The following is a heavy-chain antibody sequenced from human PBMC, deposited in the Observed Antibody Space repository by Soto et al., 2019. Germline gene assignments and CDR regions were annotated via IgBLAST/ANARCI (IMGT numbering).Heavy chain of an antibody. J-gene: IGHJ5*02. CDR2: IHYTGTT. CDR3: AKVGRIAAAGTWFDP. D-gene: IGHD6-13*01. Sequence: SETLSLTCTVSAGSISEWFWSWIRQSPGRELELIGYIHYTGTTYHNPSLESRITISIDTSKNQFSLKMSSVSDADTAVYYCAKVGRIAAAGTWFDPWGQGTPVTVSS. CDR1: AGSISEWF. V-gene: IGHV4-59*01.